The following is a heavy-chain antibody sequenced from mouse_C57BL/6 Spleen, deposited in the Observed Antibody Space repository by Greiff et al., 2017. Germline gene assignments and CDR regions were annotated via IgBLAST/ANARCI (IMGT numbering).Heavy chain of an antibody. J-gene: IGHJ2*01. D-gene: IGHD2-4*01. CDR2: ISGGGSYT. CDR1: GFTFSSYG. V-gene: IGHV5-6*02. CDR3: ARHEDDYGFDY. Sequence: DVKLQESGGDLVKPGGSLKLSCAASGFTFSSYGMSWVRQTPDKRLEWVATISGGGSYTYYPDSVKGRFTISRDNAKNTLYLQMSSLKSEDTAMYYCARHEDDYGFDYWGQGTTLTVSS.